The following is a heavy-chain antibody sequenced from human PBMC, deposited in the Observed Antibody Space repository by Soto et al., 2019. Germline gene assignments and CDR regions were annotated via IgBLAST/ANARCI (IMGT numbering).Heavy chain of an antibody. D-gene: IGHD5-18*01. CDR2: VKQDGSEE. J-gene: IGHJ4*02. V-gene: IGHV3-7*01. Sequence: EVQLVESGGGLVQPGGSLRLSCAASGYSISTYWMSWVRQAPVKGLEWVANVKQDGSEEYYVDSVKGRFTISRDNAKNSLYLQMNSLRAEDTAVYYCAALDTAMVKTAGYWGQGTLVTVSS. CDR3: AALDTAMVKTAGY. CDR1: GYSISTYW.